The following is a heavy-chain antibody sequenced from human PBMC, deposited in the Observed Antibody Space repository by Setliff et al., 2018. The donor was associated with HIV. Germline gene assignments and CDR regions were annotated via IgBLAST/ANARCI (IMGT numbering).Heavy chain of an antibody. CDR1: GFIFSSYS. V-gene: IGHV3-48*04. J-gene: IGHJ4*02. CDR3: VRGPQFRPH. CDR2: ISSSSSSI. Sequence: GGSLSLSCAASGFIFSSYSMNWVRQAPGKGLEWVSYISSSSSSIYHADSVKGRFTVSRDNAKNTLYLQMNRLRAEDTAVYYCVRGPQFRPHWGQGTLVTVS.